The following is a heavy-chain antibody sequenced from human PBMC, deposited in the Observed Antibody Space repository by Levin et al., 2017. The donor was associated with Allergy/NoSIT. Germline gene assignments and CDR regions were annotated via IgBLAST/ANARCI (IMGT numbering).Heavy chain of an antibody. D-gene: IGHD2-15*01. V-gene: IGHV3-30-3*01. CDR2: ISYDGSNK. CDR3: ARGGCHPARKIETPGMRGGSCYGY. J-gene: IGHJ4*02. CDR1: GFTFSSYA. Sequence: GESLKISCAASGFTFSSYAMHWVRQAPGKGLEWVAVISYDGSNKYYADSVKGRFTISRDNSKNTLYLQMNSLRAEDTAVYYCARGGCHPARKIETPGMRGGSCYGYWGQGTLVTVSS.